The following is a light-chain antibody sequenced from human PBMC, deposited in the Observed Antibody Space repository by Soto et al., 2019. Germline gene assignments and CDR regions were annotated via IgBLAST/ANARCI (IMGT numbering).Light chain of an antibody. CDR2: EVS. CDR1: RSDVGGYNL. CDR3: ISYTSGSTLYV. J-gene: IGLJ1*01. V-gene: IGLV2-14*02. Sequence: QTASVSGSPGQSITMSCTGTRSDVGGYNLVSWYQLHPGKAPKLMIYEVSNRPSGISNRFSGSKSGNTASLTISGLQAEDEADYYCISYTSGSTLYVFGTGTKVTVL.